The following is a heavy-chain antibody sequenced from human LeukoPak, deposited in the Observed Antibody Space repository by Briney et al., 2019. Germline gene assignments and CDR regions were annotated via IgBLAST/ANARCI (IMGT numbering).Heavy chain of an antibody. V-gene: IGHV1-8*01. Sequence: ASVKVSCKTSGYPFTTWEINWVRQAAGQGLEWMGWVHPNGGNTAYAQKFQGRVTMTRDTSISTAYMELSGLTSDDTAVYFCARGPRNDPWGQGTLVTVSS. CDR1: GYPFTTWE. CDR3: ARGPRNDP. J-gene: IGHJ5*02. CDR2: VHPNGGNT. D-gene: IGHD1-14*01.